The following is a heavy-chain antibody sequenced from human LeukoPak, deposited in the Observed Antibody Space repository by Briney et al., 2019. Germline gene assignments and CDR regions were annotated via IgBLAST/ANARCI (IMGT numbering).Heavy chain of an antibody. CDR3: ARSLCYNCAFDI. CDR1: GVSISSYY. D-gene: IGHD2-2*02. Sequence: PSESLSLSCAVSGVSISSYYWSWIRQPPGKGLEWGGRIYTSGSTNSNPSPKSRVSLSVETSTKQISLNLTSVTAADTPAYYSARSLCYNCAFDIWGQGRMLTVSS. V-gene: IGHV4-4*07. CDR2: IYTSGST. J-gene: IGHJ3*02.